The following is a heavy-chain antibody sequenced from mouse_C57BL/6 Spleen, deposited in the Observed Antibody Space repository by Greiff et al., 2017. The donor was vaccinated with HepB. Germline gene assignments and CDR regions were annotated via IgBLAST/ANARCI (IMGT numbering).Heavy chain of an antibody. D-gene: IGHD1-1*01. J-gene: IGHJ3*01. Sequence: QVQLQQSGAELVRPGASVTLSCKASGYTFTDYEMHWVKQTPVHGLEWNGAIDPETGGTAYNQKFKGKAILTADKSSSTAYMELRSLTSEDSAVYYCTRTYYGTPFAYWGQGTLVTVSA. V-gene: IGHV1-15*01. CDR3: TRTYYGTPFAY. CDR2: IDPETGGT. CDR1: GYTFTDYE.